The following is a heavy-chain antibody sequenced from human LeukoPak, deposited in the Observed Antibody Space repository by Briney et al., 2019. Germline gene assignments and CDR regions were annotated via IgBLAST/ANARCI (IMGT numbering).Heavy chain of an antibody. CDR2: IDTSGNT. Sequence: SETLSLTCTVSGGSISGYYWNWIRQPPGKGLEWIGRIDTSGNTNYKPSLKSRVTMSVDTSKNQFSLKLSSVTAADTAVYYCARVSSSWYQDWYFDLWGRGTLVTVSS. D-gene: IGHD6-13*01. V-gene: IGHV4-4*07. J-gene: IGHJ2*01. CDR1: GGSISGYY. CDR3: ARVSSSWYQDWYFDL.